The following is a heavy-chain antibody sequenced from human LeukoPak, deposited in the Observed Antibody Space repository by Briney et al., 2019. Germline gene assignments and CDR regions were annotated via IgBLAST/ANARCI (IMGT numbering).Heavy chain of an antibody. J-gene: IGHJ4*02. Sequence: PSETLSLTCAVYGGSFSGYYWSWIRHPPGKGLEGIGEIHHSGSTNYNPSLKCRVTISGDTSKNHVSLKLSSVTAADTAVYYCARVLEYGSGSHDYWGQGTLVTVSS. CDR3: ARVLEYGSGSHDY. CDR1: GGSFSGYY. V-gene: IGHV4-34*01. D-gene: IGHD3-10*01. CDR2: IHHSGST.